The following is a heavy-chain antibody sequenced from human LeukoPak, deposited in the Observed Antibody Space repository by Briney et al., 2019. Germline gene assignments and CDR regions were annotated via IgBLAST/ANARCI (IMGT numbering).Heavy chain of an antibody. J-gene: IGHJ6*03. CDR3: AKDGVSVLRYFDWLSYYYYYYMDV. CDR1: GLTFSSYA. V-gene: IGHV3-30*02. Sequence: GGSLRLSCAASGLTFSSYAMSWVRQAPGKGLEWGAFIRYDGSNKSYADSVKGRFTISRDNSKNTLYLQMNSLRAEDTAVYYCAKDGVSVLRYFDWLSYYYYYYMDVWGKGTTVTVSS. CDR2: IRYDGSNK. D-gene: IGHD3-9*01.